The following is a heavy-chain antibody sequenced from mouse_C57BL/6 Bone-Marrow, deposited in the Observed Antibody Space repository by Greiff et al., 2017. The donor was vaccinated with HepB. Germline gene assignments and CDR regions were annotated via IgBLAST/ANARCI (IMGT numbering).Heavy chain of an antibody. J-gene: IGHJ4*01. D-gene: IGHD2-4*01. Sequence: QVQLQQPGAELVKPGASVKLSCKASGYTFTSYWMHWVKQRPGQGLEWIGMIHPNSGSTNYNEKFKSKATLTVDKSSSTAYMQLSSLTSEDSAVYFCARGIYYDNEDYAMDYWGQGTSVTVSS. CDR3: ARGIYYDNEDYAMDY. CDR2: IHPNSGST. V-gene: IGHV1-64*01. CDR1: GYTFTSYW.